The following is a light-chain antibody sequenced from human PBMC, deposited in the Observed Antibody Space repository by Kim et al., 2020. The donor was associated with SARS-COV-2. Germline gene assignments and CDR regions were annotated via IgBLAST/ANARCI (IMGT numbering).Light chain of an antibody. CDR1: SSDVGNYNY. Sequence: QSALTQPASVSGSPGQSITISCTGTSSDVGNYNYVSWYQQHPGRAPKLIISHVSNRPSGVSDRFSGSKSGNTASLTISGLQAEDEADYYCSSYTSSSTWLFGGGTQLTVL. CDR2: HVS. J-gene: IGLJ3*02. V-gene: IGLV2-14*03. CDR3: SSYTSSSTWL.